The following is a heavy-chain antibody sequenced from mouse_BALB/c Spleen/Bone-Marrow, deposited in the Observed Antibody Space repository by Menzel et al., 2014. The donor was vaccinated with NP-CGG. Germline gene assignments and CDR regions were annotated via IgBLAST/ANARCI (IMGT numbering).Heavy chain of an antibody. Sequence: VKLQESGAELVRPGVSVKISCKGSGYTFTDYDLHWVKQSHARSLEWIGVISTYYGDTTYNPKFKGKATMTVDKSSTTAYMELARLTSEDSAIHYCARWDFGSHCFDYWGQGTTLTVPS. CDR2: ISTYYGDT. J-gene: IGHJ2*01. CDR1: GYTFTDYD. V-gene: IGHV1S137*01. D-gene: IGHD1-1*01. CDR3: ARWDFGSHCFDY.